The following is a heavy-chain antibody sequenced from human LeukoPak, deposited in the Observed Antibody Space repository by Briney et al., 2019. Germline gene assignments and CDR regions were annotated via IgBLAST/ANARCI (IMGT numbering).Heavy chain of an antibody. Sequence: GGSLRLSCAASGFTFSSHGMHWVRQAPVKGLEWVAVISYDGSKNYYAESVKGRFTISRDNAMNTLYLQMNSLRAEDTAVYYCARWVVTAADIDYWGQGTLVTVSS. D-gene: IGHD2-15*01. J-gene: IGHJ4*02. V-gene: IGHV3-30*03. CDR3: ARWVVTAADIDY. CDR1: GFTFSSHG. CDR2: ISYDGSKN.